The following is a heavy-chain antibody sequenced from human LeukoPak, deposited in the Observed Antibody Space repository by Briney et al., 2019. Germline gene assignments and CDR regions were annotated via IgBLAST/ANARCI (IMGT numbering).Heavy chain of an antibody. J-gene: IGHJ4*02. Sequence: ASVKVSCKASGYTFTTFGISWVRQAPGHGLEWMGWISAYNGNTNYAQKFQGRVTMTTDTSTSTAFMDLRSLRSDDTAVYYCARRYYESSGYYNEDFDYWGQGTLVTVSS. CDR3: ARRYYESSGYYNEDFDY. D-gene: IGHD3-22*01. CDR2: ISAYNGNT. V-gene: IGHV1-18*01. CDR1: GYTFTTFG.